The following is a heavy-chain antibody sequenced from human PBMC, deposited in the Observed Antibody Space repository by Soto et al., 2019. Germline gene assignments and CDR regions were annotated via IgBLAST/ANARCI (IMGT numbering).Heavy chain of an antibody. D-gene: IGHD3-3*01. J-gene: IGHJ4*02. CDR1: GYTFSSYG. Sequence: QVQLMQSGAEVKKPGASVKVSCKTSGYTFSSYGISWVRQVPGQGFEWMGWISGYNGNTNYAQKFQGRVIMTTDTSTKTAYMELGSLRSDDTAVYYCARDQIGQYYDFWSGYSYWGQGTLVTVSS. CDR3: ARDQIGQYYDFWSGYSY. V-gene: IGHV1-18*01. CDR2: ISGYNGNT.